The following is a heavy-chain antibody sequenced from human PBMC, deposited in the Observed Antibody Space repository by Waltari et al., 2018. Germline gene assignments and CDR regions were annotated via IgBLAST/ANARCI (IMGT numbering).Heavy chain of an antibody. CDR3: ARGFTQLGY. Sequence: QVQLQESGPGLVKPSETLSLTCTVSGGSISSYYWSWIRQPPGKGLEWIGYIYYSGSTNYNPSLKSRVTISVDTSKNQFSLKLSSVTAADTAVYYCARGFTQLGYWGQGTLVTVSS. CDR1: GGSISSYY. D-gene: IGHD1-1*01. V-gene: IGHV4-59*01. CDR2: IYYSGST. J-gene: IGHJ4*02.